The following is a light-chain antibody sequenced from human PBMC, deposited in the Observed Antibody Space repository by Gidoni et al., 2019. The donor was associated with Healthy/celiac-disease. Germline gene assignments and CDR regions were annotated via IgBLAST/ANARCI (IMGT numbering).Light chain of an antibody. V-gene: IGKV3-20*01. CDR3: QQYGSSQYT. J-gene: IGKJ2*01. Sequence: IVLTQSPGTLSLSPGERATLSCRVSQSVRSSYLAWYQQKPGQAPRLLIYGASSRDTGIPDRFSGSGSGTDFTLTISRLEPEDFAVYYCQQYGSSQYTFGQGTKLEIK. CDR1: QSVRSSY. CDR2: GAS.